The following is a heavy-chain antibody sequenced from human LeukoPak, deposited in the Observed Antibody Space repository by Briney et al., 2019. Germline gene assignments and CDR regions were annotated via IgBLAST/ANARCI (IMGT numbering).Heavy chain of an antibody. CDR3: ASYYDILTGYHAWD. V-gene: IGHV3-7*01. D-gene: IGHD3-9*01. CDR2: IKQDGSEK. J-gene: IGHJ4*02. CDR1: GFTFSSYW. Sequence: NPGGSLRLSCAASGFTFSSYWMSWVRQAPGKGLEWVANIKQDGSEKYYVDSVKGRFTISRDNAKNSLYLQMNSLRAEDTAVYYCASYYDILTGYHAWDWGQGTLFTVSS.